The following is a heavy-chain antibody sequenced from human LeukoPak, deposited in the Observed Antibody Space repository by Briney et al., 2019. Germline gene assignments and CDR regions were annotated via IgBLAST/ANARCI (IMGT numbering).Heavy chain of an antibody. CDR3: AKDKGSPIAVSEFDY. Sequence: PGGSLRLSCAASGFTFSTYAMSWVRQAPGKGLEWVSAISGSGGSTYYADSVKGRFTISRDNSKNTLYLQMNGLRAEDTAVYYCAKDKGSPIAVSEFDYWGQGTLVTVSS. CDR2: ISGSGGST. V-gene: IGHV3-23*01. CDR1: GFTFSTYA. D-gene: IGHD6-19*01. J-gene: IGHJ4*02.